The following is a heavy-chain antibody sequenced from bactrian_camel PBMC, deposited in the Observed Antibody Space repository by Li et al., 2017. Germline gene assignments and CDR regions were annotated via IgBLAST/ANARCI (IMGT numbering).Heavy chain of an antibody. J-gene: IGHJ4*01. CDR2: VDVNGRK. V-gene: IGHV3S42*01. CDR3: AADRYSTYWWRRDYKH. CDR1: YTQSPFC. Sequence: VQLVESGGGSVEAGGSLVVSCAYTQSPFCMGWFRQTPGKEREGVAVVDVNGRKSKADSVKGRFTISRDNAKNTLNLQMNSLKPDDNGMYFCAADRYSTYWWRRDYKHWGQGTQVTVS. D-gene: IGHD7*01.